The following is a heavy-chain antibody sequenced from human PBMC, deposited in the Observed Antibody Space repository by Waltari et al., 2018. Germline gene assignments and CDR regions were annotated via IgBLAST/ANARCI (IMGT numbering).Heavy chain of an antibody. CDR3: ARDQGRGAFDI. Sequence: QVQLQESGPGLVKPSETLSLTCTVSGGSISSYYWSWIRQPPGKGLEWIGYIYYSGSTNYNPSLKSRVTISVDTSKNQFSLKPSSVTAADTAVYYCARDQGRGAFDIWGQGTMVTVSS. V-gene: IGHV4-59*01. CDR2: IYYSGST. J-gene: IGHJ3*02. CDR1: GGSISSYY.